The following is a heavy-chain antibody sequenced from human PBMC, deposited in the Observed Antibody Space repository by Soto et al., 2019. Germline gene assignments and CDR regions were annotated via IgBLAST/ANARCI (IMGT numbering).Heavy chain of an antibody. CDR3: ARPPGIAAAGTSAFDI. D-gene: IGHD6-13*01. Sequence: VASVKVSCKASGYTFTGYYMHWVRQAPGQGLEWMGWINPNSGGTNYAQKFQGRVTMTRDTSISTAYMELSRLRSDDTAVYYCARPPGIAAAGTSAFDIWGQGTMVTVSS. V-gene: IGHV1-2*02. CDR1: GYTFTGYY. J-gene: IGHJ3*02. CDR2: INPNSGGT.